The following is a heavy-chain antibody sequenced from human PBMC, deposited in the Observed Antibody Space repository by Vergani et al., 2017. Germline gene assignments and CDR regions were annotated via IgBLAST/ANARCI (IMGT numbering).Heavy chain of an antibody. CDR1: GFTFSSYS. J-gene: IGHJ6*02. CDR3: ASNRTRTTCMDV. Sequence: EVQLVESGGGLVKPGGSLRLSCAASGFTFSSYSMNWVRQAPGKGLEWVSSISSSSSYTYYADSVKGRFTISRDNAKNSLYLQMNSLRAEDTAVYYCASNRTRTTCMDVWDQGTTVTVSS. V-gene: IGHV3-21*01. D-gene: IGHD2/OR15-2a*01. CDR2: ISSSSSYT.